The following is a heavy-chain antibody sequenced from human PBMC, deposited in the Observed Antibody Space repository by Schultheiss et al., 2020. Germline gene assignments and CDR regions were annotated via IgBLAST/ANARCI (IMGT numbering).Heavy chain of an antibody. CDR2: IYWDDDK. CDR1: GFSLSTSGVA. Sequence: SGPTLVKPTQTLTLTCTFSGFSLSTSGVAVGWIRQPPGKALEWLALIYWDDDKRYSPSLKSRLTITKDTSKNQVVLTMTNMDPVDTATYYCARMGMATLRQAFDIWGQGTMVTVSS. CDR3: ARMGMATLRQAFDI. D-gene: IGHD5-24*01. J-gene: IGHJ3*02. V-gene: IGHV2-5*02.